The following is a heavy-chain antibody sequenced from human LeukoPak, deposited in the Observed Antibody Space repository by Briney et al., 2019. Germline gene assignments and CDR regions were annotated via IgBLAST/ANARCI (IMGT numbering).Heavy chain of an antibody. CDR2: ISSSSSYI. CDR3: ARDLGYCSSTSCHDAFDI. J-gene: IGHJ3*02. CDR1: GFTFSSYS. Sequence: GGSLRLSCAASGFTFSSYSMNWVRQAPGKGLEWVSSISSSSSYIYYADSVKGRFTISRDNAKNSLYLQMNSLRAEDTAVYYCARDLGYCSSTSCHDAFDIWGQGTMVTVSS. D-gene: IGHD2-2*01. V-gene: IGHV3-21*01.